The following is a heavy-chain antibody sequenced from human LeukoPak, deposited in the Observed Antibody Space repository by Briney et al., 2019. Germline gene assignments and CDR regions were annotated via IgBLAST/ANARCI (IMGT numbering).Heavy chain of an antibody. CDR3: ARYGLTAALDF. D-gene: IGHD2-21*02. J-gene: IGHJ4*02. V-gene: IGHV3-7*01. CDR1: GFTFSSYA. CDR2: IKPDGSEK. Sequence: GGSLRLSCAASGFTFSSYAMSWVRQAPGKGLEWVANIKPDGSEKFHVDSVKGRFTISRDNSKSSLSLQMNSLRAEDTAVYYCARYGLTAALDFWGQGTLVTVSS.